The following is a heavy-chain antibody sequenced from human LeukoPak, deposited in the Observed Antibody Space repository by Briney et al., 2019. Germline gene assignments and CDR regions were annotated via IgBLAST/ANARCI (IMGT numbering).Heavy chain of an antibody. D-gene: IGHD3-3*01. V-gene: IGHV3-23*01. Sequence: GGPLRLSCAASGFTFSSYAMSGVRQAPGKGLEWVSAISGSGGSTYYADSVKGRFTISRDNSKNTLYLQMNSLRAEDTAVYYCAKDMIRVLFGRFDPWGQGTLVTVSS. CDR2: ISGSGGST. CDR3: AKDMIRVLFGRFDP. J-gene: IGHJ5*02. CDR1: GFTFSSYA.